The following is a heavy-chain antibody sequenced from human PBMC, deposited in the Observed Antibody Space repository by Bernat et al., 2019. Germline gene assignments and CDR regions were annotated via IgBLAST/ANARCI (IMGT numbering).Heavy chain of an antibody. Sequence: QVQLQQSGPGLVKPSQTLSLTCAISGDSVSSNSAAWNWIRQSPSRGLEWLGRTYYRSKWYNAYAVSVKSRITINPDTSKNQFSLQLNSVTPEDTAVYYCARDRFSAVAGNKRSFDYWGQGTLVTVSS. V-gene: IGHV6-1*01. CDR2: TYYRSKWYN. CDR1: GDSVSSNSAA. J-gene: IGHJ4*02. D-gene: IGHD6-19*01. CDR3: ARDRFSAVAGNKRSFDY.